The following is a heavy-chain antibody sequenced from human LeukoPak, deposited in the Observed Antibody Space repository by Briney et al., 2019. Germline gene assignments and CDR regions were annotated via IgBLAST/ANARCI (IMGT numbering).Heavy chain of an antibody. V-gene: IGHV3-30*19. J-gene: IGHJ3*02. CDR3: ARAKRNGFDI. Sequence: GGSLRLSCAASGFTFSSYGMHWVRQAPGKGLEWMSVISYDGSNKYFAESVKGRFTMSRDNSKNTLYVQMNSLRPEDTAVYYCARAKRNGFDIWGQGTMVTVSS. CDR1: GFTFSSYG. CDR2: ISYDGSNK.